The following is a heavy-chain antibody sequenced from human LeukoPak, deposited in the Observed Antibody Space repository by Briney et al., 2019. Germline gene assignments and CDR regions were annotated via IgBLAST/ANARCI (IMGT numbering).Heavy chain of an antibody. CDR2: IYYSGST. CDR3: ARRTRDDYYNSSGYTRDY. J-gene: IGHJ4*02. Sequence: SETLSLTCTVSGGSISSSSYYWGWIRQPPGKGLEWIGSIYYSGSTYYNPSLKSRVTISVDTSKNQFSLKLSSVTAADTAVYYCARRTRDDYYNSSGYTRDYWGQGTLVTVSS. D-gene: IGHD3-22*01. V-gene: IGHV4-39*01. CDR1: GGSISSSSYY.